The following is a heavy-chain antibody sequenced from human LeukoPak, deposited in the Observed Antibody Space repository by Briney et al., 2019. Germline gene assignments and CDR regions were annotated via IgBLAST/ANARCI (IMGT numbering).Heavy chain of an antibody. J-gene: IGHJ4*02. CDR1: GYPFNGYF. CDR2: IDPDSADT. D-gene: IGHD7-27*01. Sequence: AAVKVSCKASGYPFNGYFIHWVRQAPGEGLEWMGWIDPDSADTKYAQRFQGRVTMTRDTSSATAYMELHSLRSGDTAVYFCARQNWGRGPLDFWGQGTLVTVSS. V-gene: IGHV1-2*02. CDR3: ARQNWGRGPLDF.